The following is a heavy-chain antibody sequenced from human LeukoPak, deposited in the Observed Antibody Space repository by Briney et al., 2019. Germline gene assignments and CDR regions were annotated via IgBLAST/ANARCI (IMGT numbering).Heavy chain of an antibody. CDR2: TYYRSKWYN. Sequence: SQTLSPTSPISGDTVSRNSAACNWIRQSPSRGLEWLGRTYYRSKWYNDYAVSVKSRITINPDTSKNQFSLQLNSVTPEDTAVYYCGSRSSSWYIHYGMDFRGQGTTVTVSS. CDR1: GDTVSRNSAA. V-gene: IGHV6-1*01. J-gene: IGHJ6*02. CDR3: GSRSSSWYIHYGMDF. D-gene: IGHD6-13*01.